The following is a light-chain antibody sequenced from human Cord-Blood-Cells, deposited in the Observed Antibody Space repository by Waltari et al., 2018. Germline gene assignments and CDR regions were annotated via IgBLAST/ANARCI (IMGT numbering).Light chain of an antibody. V-gene: IGLV1-40*01. CDR2: GNS. Sequence: QSVLTQPPSVSGAPGQRVTISCTGSSSNIGAGYDVHWYQQLPGTAPKLLIYGNSKRPSGVPDRFSGSKSGTSASLAITGLQAEDEADYYCQSYDSSLSAWVFGTGTKVTVL. CDR1: SSNIGAGYD. J-gene: IGLJ1*01. CDR3: QSYDSSLSAWV.